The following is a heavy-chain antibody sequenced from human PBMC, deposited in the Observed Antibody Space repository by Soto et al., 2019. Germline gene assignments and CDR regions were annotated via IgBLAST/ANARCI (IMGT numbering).Heavy chain of an antibody. CDR3: ARGGAAAHFEY. Sequence: QVQLQESGPGLVKPSQTLSLTCTVSGGSISSGGYYWSWIRQHPGKGLEWIGYIYYSGSTYYNPALKSRITKSRDTAKNQFSLKLTSGTAADTGVYYCARGGAAAHFEYWGQGTLVTVSS. CDR1: GGSISSGGYY. J-gene: IGHJ4*02. D-gene: IGHD6-13*01. V-gene: IGHV4-31*03. CDR2: IYYSGST.